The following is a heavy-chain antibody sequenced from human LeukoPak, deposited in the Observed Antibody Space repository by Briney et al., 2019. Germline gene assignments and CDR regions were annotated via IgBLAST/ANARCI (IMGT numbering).Heavy chain of an antibody. D-gene: IGHD3-10*01. CDR2: IYNSGT. V-gene: IGHV4-59*12. J-gene: IGHJ4*02. CDR1: GGSISGYY. Sequence: SETLSLTCTVSGGSISGYYWSWIRQPPGKGLEWIGYIYNSGTNYNPSLKSRVTISVDTSKNQLSLKLSSVTAADTAVYYCARDWPYYYGSGSEGYFDYWGQGTLVTVSS. CDR3: ARDWPYYYGSGSEGYFDY.